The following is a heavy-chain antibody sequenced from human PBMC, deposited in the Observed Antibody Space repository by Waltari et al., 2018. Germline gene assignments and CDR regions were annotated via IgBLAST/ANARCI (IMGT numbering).Heavy chain of an antibody. J-gene: IGHJ6*02. D-gene: IGHD6-6*01. CDR2: IWYDGSNK. CDR3: AREEYTGMDV. Sequence: QVQLVESGGGVVQPGRSLRLSCAASGFTFSSYGMHWVRQAPGKGLEWVAVIWYDGSNKYYADSGKGRFTISRDNSKNTLYLQMNSLRAEDTAVYYCAREEYTGMDVWGQGTTVTVSS. V-gene: IGHV3-33*01. CDR1: GFTFSSYG.